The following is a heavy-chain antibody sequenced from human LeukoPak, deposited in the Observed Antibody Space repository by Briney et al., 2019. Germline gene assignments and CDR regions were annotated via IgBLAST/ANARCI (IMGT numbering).Heavy chain of an antibody. CDR1: GFTFSSYA. Sequence: GGSLRLSCAASGFTFSSYAMHWVRQAPGKGLEYVSAISSNGGSTYYANSVKGSFTISRDNSKNTLYLQMGSLRADDMAVYYCARVAGDGYNDYWGQGTLVTVSS. J-gene: IGHJ4*02. CDR3: ARVAGDGYNDY. D-gene: IGHD5-24*01. V-gene: IGHV3-64*01. CDR2: ISSNGGST.